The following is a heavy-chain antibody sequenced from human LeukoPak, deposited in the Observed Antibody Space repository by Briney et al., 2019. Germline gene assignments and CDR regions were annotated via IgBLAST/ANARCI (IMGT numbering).Heavy chain of an antibody. D-gene: IGHD7-27*01. J-gene: IGHJ6*02. CDR3: ARDYTLGNV. CDR2: ISSRSSYI. Sequence: GGSLRLSCAASGFTFNSYSMNWVRQAPGKGLEWVSSISSRSSYIYYADSVKGRFTISRDNAKNSLYLQMNSLRAEDTAVYYCARDYTLGNVWGQGTTVTVSS. CDR1: GFTFNSYS. V-gene: IGHV3-21*01.